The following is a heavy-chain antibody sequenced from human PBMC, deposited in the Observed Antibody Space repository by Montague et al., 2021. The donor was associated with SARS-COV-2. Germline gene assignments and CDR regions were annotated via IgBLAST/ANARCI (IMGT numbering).Heavy chain of an antibody. CDR2: INHSGST. V-gene: IGHV4-34*01. D-gene: IGHD3-10*01. Sequence: SETLSLTCAVYGVSFSGYYWGGNRQPPGKGLECIGEINHSGSTNYNPSXXSRVTISVDTSKNQSSLKLSSVTAADTAVYYCAIPMVRGFSRAFDIWGQGTMVTVSS. J-gene: IGHJ3*02. CDR1: GVSFSGYY. CDR3: AIPMVRGFSRAFDI.